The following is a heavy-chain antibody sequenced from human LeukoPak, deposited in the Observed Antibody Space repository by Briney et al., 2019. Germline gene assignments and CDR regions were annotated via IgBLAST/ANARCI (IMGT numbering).Heavy chain of an antibody. Sequence: GRSLRLSCAASGFTFSSYGMHWVRQAPGKGLEWVAVIWYDGSNKYYADSVKGRFTISRDNSKNTLYLQMNSLRAEDTAVYYCVRDPGVVTAISYYYGMDVWGQGTTVTVSS. J-gene: IGHJ6*02. D-gene: IGHD2-21*02. CDR3: VRDPGVVTAISYYYGMDV. CDR1: GFTFSSYG. V-gene: IGHV3-33*01. CDR2: IWYDGSNK.